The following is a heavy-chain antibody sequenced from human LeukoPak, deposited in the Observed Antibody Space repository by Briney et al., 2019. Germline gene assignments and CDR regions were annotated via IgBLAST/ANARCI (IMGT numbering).Heavy chain of an antibody. D-gene: IGHD5-24*01. CDR3: ARLHGYFFNWFDP. CDR1: GGSISSSSYY. V-gene: IGHV4-39*01. Sequence: PSETLSLTCTVSGGSISSSSYYWGWIRQPPGKGLEWIGSIYYSGSTYYNPSLKSRVTISVDTSKNQFSLKLSSVTAADTAVYYCARLHGYFFNWFDPWGQGTLVTVSS. J-gene: IGHJ5*02. CDR2: IYYSGST.